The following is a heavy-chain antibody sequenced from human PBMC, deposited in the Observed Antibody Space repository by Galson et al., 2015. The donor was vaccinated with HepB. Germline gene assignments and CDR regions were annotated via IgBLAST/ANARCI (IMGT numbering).Heavy chain of an antibody. D-gene: IGHD2-2*01. CDR3: ARDPRYCSSTSCPYGMDV. Sequence: SLRLSCAASGFTFSSYWMSWVRQAPGKGLEWVANIKQDGSEKYYVDSVKGRFTISKDNAKNSLYLQMNSLRAEDTAVYYCARDPRYCSSTSCPYGMDVWGQGTTVTVSS. V-gene: IGHV3-7*03. J-gene: IGHJ6*02. CDR1: GFTFSSYW. CDR2: IKQDGSEK.